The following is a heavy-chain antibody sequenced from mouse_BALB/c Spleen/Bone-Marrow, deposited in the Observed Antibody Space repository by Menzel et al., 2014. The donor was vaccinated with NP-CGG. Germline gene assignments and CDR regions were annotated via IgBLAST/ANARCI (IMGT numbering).Heavy chain of an antibody. CDR1: GYSITSGYY. Sequence: VQLQQSGPGLVKPSQSLSLTCSVTGYSITSGYYWNLIRQFPGNKLEWMGYISYDGSNNYNPSLKNRISITRDTSKNQFFLKLNSVTTEDTATYYCANYGNYFDYWGQGTTLTVSS. CDR2: ISYDGSN. J-gene: IGHJ2*01. V-gene: IGHV3-6*02. CDR3: ANYGNYFDY. D-gene: IGHD2-1*01.